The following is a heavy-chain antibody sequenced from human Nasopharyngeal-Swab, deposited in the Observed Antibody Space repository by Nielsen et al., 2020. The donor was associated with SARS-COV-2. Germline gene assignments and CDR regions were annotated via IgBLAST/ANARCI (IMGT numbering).Heavy chain of an antibody. V-gene: IGHV3-30-3*01. CDR2: ISYDGSNK. J-gene: IGHJ6*02. Sequence: WIRQPPGKGLEWVAVISYDGSNKYYADSVKGRFTISGDNSKNTLYLQMNSLRAEDTAVYYCARDHLYCSGGSCYRNYYGMDIWGQGTTVTVSS. CDR3: ARDHLYCSGGSCYRNYYGMDI. D-gene: IGHD2-15*01.